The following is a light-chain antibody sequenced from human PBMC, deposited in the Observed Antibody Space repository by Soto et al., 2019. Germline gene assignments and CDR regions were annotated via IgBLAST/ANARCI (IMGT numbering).Light chain of an antibody. CDR1: SSDVGGYNY. J-gene: IGLJ3*02. V-gene: IGLV2-8*01. CDR3: SSYAGSKNSV. Sequence: QSALTQPPSAPGSPGQSVTISCTGTSSDVGGYNYVSWYQQHPDKAPKLMIYEVSKRPSGVPDRFSGSKSGNTASLTVSGLQAEDEADYYCSSYAGSKNSVFGGGTKLTVL. CDR2: EVS.